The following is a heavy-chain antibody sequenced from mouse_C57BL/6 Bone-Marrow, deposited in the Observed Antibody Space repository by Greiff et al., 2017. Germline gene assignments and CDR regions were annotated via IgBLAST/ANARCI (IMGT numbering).Heavy chain of an antibody. V-gene: IGHV14-2*01. J-gene: IGHJ3*01. CDR1: GFNIKDYY. D-gene: IGHD2-1*01. Sequence: VQLQQSGAELVKPGASVKLSCTASGFNIKDYYMHWVKQRTEQGLEWIGRFDPEDGETKYAPKFQGKATITADTSSNTAYLTLSLLTSEDTAVYYCAPLLWYPWFAYWGQGTLVTVSA. CDR2: FDPEDGET. CDR3: APLLWYPWFAY.